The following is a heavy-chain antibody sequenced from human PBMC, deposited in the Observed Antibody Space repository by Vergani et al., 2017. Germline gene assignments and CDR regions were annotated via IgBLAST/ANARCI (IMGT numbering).Heavy chain of an antibody. CDR1: GGSISSSNW. CDR3: AGHHYAFDI. V-gene: IGHV4-4*02. CDR2: IYYSGST. J-gene: IGHJ3*02. Sequence: QVQLQESGPGLVKPSGTLSLTCAVSGGSISSSNWWSWVRQPPGKGLEWIGSIYYSGSTYYNPSLKSRVTISVDTSKNQFSLKLSSVTAADTAVYYCAGHHYAFDIWGQGTMVTVSS.